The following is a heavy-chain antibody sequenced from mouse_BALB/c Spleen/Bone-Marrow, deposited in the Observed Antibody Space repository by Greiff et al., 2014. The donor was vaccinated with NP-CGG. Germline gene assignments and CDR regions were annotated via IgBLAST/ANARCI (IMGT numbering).Heavy chain of an antibody. CDR2: IWAGGST. V-gene: IGHV2-9*02. D-gene: IGHD2-3*01. Sequence: VHLVESGPGLVAPSQSLSITCTVSGFSLTSYGVHWVRQPPGKGLEWLGVIWAGGSTNYNSALMSSLNISKDNSKSQVFLKMNMLQTDDTAMYYCAKVYLWYFDVWGAGTTVTVSS. CDR3: AKVYLWYFDV. J-gene: IGHJ1*01. CDR1: GFSLTSYG.